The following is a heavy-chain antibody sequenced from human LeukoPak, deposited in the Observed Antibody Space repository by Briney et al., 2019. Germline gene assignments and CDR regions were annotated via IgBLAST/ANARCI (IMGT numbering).Heavy chain of an antibody. CDR2: ISSSGSTI. D-gene: IGHD1-26*01. CDR3: ASLAGGYFFDH. Sequence: GGSLRLSCAASGFTFSSYEMNWVRQAPGKGLEGVSYISSSGSTIYYADSVKGRFTISRDNAKNSLYLQMNSLRAEDTAVYYCASLAGGYFFDHWGQGTLVTVSS. J-gene: IGHJ4*02. V-gene: IGHV3-48*03. CDR1: GFTFSSYE.